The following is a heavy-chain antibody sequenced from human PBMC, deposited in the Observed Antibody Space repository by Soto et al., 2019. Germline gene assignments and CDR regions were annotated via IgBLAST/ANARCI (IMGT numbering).Heavy chain of an antibody. CDR3: ARPAVAGQLLCDY. V-gene: IGHV1-2*04. Sequence: VASVKVSCKASGYTFTGYYMHWVRQAPGQGLEWMGWINPNSGGTNYAQKFQGWVTMTRDTSISTAYMELSRLRSDDTAVYYCARPAVAGQLLCDYWGQGTLVTVSS. J-gene: IGHJ4*02. CDR2: INPNSGGT. CDR1: GYTFTGYY. D-gene: IGHD6-19*01.